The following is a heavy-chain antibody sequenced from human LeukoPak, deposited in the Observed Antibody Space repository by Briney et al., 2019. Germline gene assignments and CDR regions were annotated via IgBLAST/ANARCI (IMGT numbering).Heavy chain of an antibody. CDR1: GASINSYF. CDR2: IYYSGNA. J-gene: IGHJ4*02. V-gene: IGHV4-59*01. D-gene: IGHD6-13*01. CDR3: ARGGSSLDS. Sequence: PSETLSLTCTVSGASINSYFWNWVRQPPGKGLEWIAYIYYSGNANYNPSLYNPSLKSRLTILVDTSKNQFSLKLSSVAAVDTAVYYCARGGSSLDSWGQGTLVTVSS.